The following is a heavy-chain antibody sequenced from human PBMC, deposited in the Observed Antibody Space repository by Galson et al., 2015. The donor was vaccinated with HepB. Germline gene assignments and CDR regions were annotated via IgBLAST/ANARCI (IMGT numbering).Heavy chain of an antibody. CDR2: IISSSDTI. CDR3: ARDRSWFDP. V-gene: IGHV3-48*01. CDR1: GFTFSSYS. Sequence: SLRLSCAASGFTFSSYSMNWVRQAPGKGLEWVSYIISSSDTIYYADSVKGRFTNSRDNAKNSLYLQMNSLRAEDTAVYYCARDRSWFDPWGQGTPVTVSS. J-gene: IGHJ5*02.